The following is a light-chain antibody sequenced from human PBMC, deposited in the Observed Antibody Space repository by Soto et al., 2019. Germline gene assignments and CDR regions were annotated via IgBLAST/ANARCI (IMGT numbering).Light chain of an antibody. CDR2: GAS. V-gene: IGKV1-9*01. CDR1: QGISSF. CDR3: QQLNSFPIP. J-gene: IGKJ3*01. Sequence: IQLTQSPSSLSASVGDRVTITCRASQGISSFLAWYQQKPGKAPKLLIYGASTLQSGVPSRFSGSGSGIEFTLTIGSLQPEDFAAYYCQQLNSFPIPFGPGTKVDIK.